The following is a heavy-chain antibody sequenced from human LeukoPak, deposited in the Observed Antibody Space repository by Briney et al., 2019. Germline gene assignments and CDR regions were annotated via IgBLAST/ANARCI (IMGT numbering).Heavy chain of an antibody. CDR2: IYHSGST. V-gene: IGHV4-38-2*02. CDR3: ARDAYDLLTFDC. CDR1: GYSISSGYY. Sequence: SETLSLTCTVSGYSISSGYYWGWIRQPPGKGLEWIGSIYHSGSTYYNPSLKSRVTISVDKSKNQFSLKLSSVTAADTAVYYCARDAYDLLTFDCWGQGTLVTVSS. D-gene: IGHD2-15*01. J-gene: IGHJ4*02.